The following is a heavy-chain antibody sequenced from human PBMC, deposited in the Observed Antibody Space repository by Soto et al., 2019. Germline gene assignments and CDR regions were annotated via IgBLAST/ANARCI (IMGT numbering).Heavy chain of an antibody. CDR3: ARSLRSDFWSGIGDY. V-gene: IGHV1-46*04. D-gene: IGHD3-3*01. CDR1: GYTFTSYY. CDR2: INPSGGST. Sequence: QVQLVQSGAGVKKPGASVKVSCKASGYTFTSYYIHWVRRAPGQGLEWVGIINPSGGSTNYAEKLQGRVTMTRDTSTTTVYMELSSLRSEDTAVYYCARSLRSDFWSGIGDYWGQGALVTVSS. J-gene: IGHJ4*02.